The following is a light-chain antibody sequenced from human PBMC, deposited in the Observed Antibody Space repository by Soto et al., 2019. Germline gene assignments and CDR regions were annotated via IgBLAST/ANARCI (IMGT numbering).Light chain of an antibody. CDR2: DAS. V-gene: IGKV3-20*01. J-gene: IGKJ2*01. Sequence: EIELTQSPGTLSLFPGERATLSCRASQSVSSSYLAWHQQKPGQAPRLLIYDASSRATGIPDRFSGSGSGTDFTLTISRLEPEDFAVYYCQQYGSSPYTFGQGTKLEIK. CDR3: QQYGSSPYT. CDR1: QSVSSSY.